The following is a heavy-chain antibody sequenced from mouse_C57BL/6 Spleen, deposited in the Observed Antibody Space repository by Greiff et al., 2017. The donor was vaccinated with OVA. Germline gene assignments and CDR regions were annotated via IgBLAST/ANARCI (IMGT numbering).Heavy chain of an antibody. CDR2: ISDGGSYT. CDR3: ARDWDRNYYVGY. CDR1: GFTFSSYA. Sequence: EVQLVESGGGLVKPGGSLKLSCAASGFTFSSYAMSWVRQTPEKRLEWVATISDGGSYTYYPDNVKGRFTISRDNAKNNLYLQMSHLKSEDTAMYYWARDWDRNYYVGYWGQGTTLTVSS. V-gene: IGHV5-4*01. D-gene: IGHD3-3*01. J-gene: IGHJ2*01.